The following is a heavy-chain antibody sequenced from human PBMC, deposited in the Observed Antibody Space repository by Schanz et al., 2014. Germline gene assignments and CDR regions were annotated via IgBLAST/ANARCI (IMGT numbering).Heavy chain of an antibody. Sequence: QVQLLQSGAEVKKPGASMKVSCKASGYTFTTYYMLWVRQAPGQGLEWMGIINPSGGSTRYGQKFQGRITVTTDTSTSTVYLELSSLRSEDTAVHYCARGRGFYDYWGQGTLVTVSS. D-gene: IGHD3-10*01. CDR3: ARGRGFYDY. J-gene: IGHJ4*02. CDR2: INPSGGST. CDR1: GYTFTTYY. V-gene: IGHV1-46*01.